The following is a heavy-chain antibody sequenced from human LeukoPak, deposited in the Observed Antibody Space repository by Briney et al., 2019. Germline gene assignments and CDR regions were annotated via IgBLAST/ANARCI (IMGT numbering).Heavy chain of an antibody. D-gene: IGHD5-18*01. CDR3: ARSGGYSYGYVDY. CDR2: ISSSGSI. Sequence: GSLRLSCAASGFTFSSYSMNWVRQAPGRGLEWVSYISSSGSIYYADSVKGRFSVSRDNAENSLYLQMNSLRDEDTAVYYCARSGGYSYGYVDYWGQGTLVTVSS. V-gene: IGHV3-48*02. CDR1: GFTFSSYS. J-gene: IGHJ4*02.